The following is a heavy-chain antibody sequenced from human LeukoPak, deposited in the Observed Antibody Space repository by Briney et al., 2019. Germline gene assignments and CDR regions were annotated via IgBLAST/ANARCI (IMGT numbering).Heavy chain of an antibody. V-gene: IGHV3-23*01. CDR1: GFTFSSYA. CDR2: ISGSGGST. Sequence: GSLRLSCAASGFTFSSYAMSWVRQAPGKGLEWVSAISGSGGSTYYADSVKGRFTISRDNSKNTLYLQMNSLRAEDTAVYYCAKDLHCSSTSCYRDFYYYYGMDVWGQGTTVTVSS. J-gene: IGHJ6*02. CDR3: AKDLHCSSTSCYRDFYYYYGMDV. D-gene: IGHD2-2*02.